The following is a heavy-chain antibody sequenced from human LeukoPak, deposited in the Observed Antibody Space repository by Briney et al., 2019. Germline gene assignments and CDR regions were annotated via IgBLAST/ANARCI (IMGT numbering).Heavy chain of an antibody. D-gene: IGHD4-17*01. CDR3: ARILTTVTTMDY. V-gene: IGHV1-2*02. CDR2: INPNSGGT. CDR1: GYTFTGYY. J-gene: IGHJ4*02. Sequence: ASVKVSCKASGYTFTGYYMHWVRQAPGQGLEWMGWINPNSGGTNYAQNFQGRVTMTRDTSISTAYMALSRLRSDDTAMYYCARILTTVTTMDYWGQGTLVTVSS.